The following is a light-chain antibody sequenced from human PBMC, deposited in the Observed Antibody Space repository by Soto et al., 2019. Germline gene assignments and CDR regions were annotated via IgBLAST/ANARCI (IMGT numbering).Light chain of an antibody. Sequence: DIQMTQSPSTLSASVGDRVTISCRASQSISTWLAWYQQKPGKAPKLLIYKASSLESGVPSRFSGSGSGTEFTLTISSLQPDDFVTYFCQQYYSFPITFGPGTKVDIK. V-gene: IGKV1-5*03. CDR3: QQYYSFPIT. CDR2: KAS. CDR1: QSISTW. J-gene: IGKJ3*01.